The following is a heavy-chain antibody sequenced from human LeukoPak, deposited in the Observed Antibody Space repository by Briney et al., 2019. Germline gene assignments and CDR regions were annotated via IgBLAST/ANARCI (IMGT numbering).Heavy chain of an antibody. J-gene: IGHJ4*02. CDR1: GGSISSGSYY. D-gene: IGHD2-15*01. CDR3: ARGPVVVVPENYFDY. V-gene: IGHV4-61*02. CDR2: IYTSGST. Sequence: SETLSLTCTVSGGSISSGSYYWSWIRQPAGKGLEWIGRIYTSGSTNYNPSLKSRVTISVDTSKNQFSLKLSSVTAADTAVYYCARGPVVVVPENYFDYWGRGTLVTVSS.